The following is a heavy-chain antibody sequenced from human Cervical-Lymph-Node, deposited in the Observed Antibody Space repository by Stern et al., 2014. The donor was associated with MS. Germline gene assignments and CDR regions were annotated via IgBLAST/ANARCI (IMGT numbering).Heavy chain of an antibody. D-gene: IGHD6-13*01. V-gene: IGHV4-39*01. CDR1: GGSISSSSYY. J-gene: IGHJ4*02. CDR3: ARHLRDIGQQLYYFDY. CDR2: IYYSGST. Sequence: QLQLQESGPGLVKPSETLSLTCTVSGGSISSSSYYWGWIRQPPGKGLEWIGSIYYSGSTYYNPSLKSRVTKSVETSKKQVSLKLSSVTAADTAVYYCARHLRDIGQQLYYFDYWGQGTLVTVSS.